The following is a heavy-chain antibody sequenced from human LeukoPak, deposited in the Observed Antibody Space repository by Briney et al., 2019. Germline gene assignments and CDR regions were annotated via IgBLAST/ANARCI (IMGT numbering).Heavy chain of an antibody. CDR3: ARDDSNHYYDY. V-gene: IGHV3-66*01. CDR2: VYSGGTT. J-gene: IGHJ4*02. D-gene: IGHD2-15*01. CDR1: GIIVNNND. Sequence: GGSLRLSCAASGIIVNNNDMSWVRQAPGKGLEWVSIVYSGGTTYYADSVKGRFTISRDNSINTMYLQMNSLRAEDTALYYGARDDSNHYYDYWGQGTLVTVSS.